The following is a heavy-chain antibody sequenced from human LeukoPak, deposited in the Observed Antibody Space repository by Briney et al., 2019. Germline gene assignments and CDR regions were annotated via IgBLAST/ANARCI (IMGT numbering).Heavy chain of an antibody. Sequence: PSETLSLTCSVSGASVTGTYWSWVRHTPGNGLEWIAYTYYGGTTEYNPSLKSRATISVDTSKNHFSLDLRSVTAADTAVYFCARLGLYDGYTHDSWGQGTLVTVSS. CDR1: GASVTGTY. D-gene: IGHD5-24*01. J-gene: IGHJ4*02. V-gene: IGHV4-59*08. CDR3: ARLGLYDGYTHDS. CDR2: TYYGGTT.